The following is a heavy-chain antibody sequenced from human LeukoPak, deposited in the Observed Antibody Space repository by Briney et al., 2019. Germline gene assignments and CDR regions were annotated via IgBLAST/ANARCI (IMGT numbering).Heavy chain of an antibody. V-gene: IGHV5-51*01. CDR3: ARTPRLGICYDI. CDR1: GYSFTSYW. CDR2: FYPGDFDT. Sequence: GESLKISCKGSGYSFTSYWSGWVRQMPGKGLEWMGIFYPGDFDTRYSPSFQGQVTISADKSISTAYLQWSSLKASDTAMHYCARTPRLGICYDIWGQGTLVTVSS. D-gene: IGHD3-9*01. J-gene: IGHJ4*02.